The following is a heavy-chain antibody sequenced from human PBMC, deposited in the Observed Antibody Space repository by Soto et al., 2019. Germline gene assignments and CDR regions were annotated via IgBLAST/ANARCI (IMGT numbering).Heavy chain of an antibody. CDR3: AREGTHDCFDY. CDR1: GFSFSTYV. J-gene: IGHJ4*02. V-gene: IGHV3-33*01. Sequence: QVQLVESGGGVVRPGKSLRLSCAASGFSFSTYVMHWVRQAPGKGLEWVAAIWHDGSNKYYAASVKGRFTCSRDNSKNALYLQMNSLRAEDTAVYYCAREGTHDCFDYWGQGTLVTVSS. CDR2: IWHDGSNK.